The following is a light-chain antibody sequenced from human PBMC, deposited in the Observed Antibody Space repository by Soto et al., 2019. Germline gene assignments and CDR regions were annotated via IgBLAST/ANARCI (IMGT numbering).Light chain of an antibody. J-gene: IGKJ1*01. Sequence: EIVMTQSPATLSVSPGERATRSCRASQSVSSNIAWYQHKPGQAPRLLIYGASTRATGIPARFSGSGSGTEFTLTISSLQSEDFAVYYCQHYNNWPRWTFGQGTKVEIK. CDR2: GAS. V-gene: IGKV3-15*01. CDR3: QHYNNWPRWT. CDR1: QSVSSN.